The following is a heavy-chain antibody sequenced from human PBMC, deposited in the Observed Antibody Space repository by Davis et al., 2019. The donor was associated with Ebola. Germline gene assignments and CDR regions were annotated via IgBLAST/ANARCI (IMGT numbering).Heavy chain of an antibody. CDR1: GYNFANYW. J-gene: IGHJ5*02. CDR3: ARQSHHFLSGPRTWFDP. Sequence: GESLKISCKGSGYNFANYWIGWVRQMPGKGLEWMGIIYPGDSDTRYSPSFQGQVTISADKSISTAYLQWNSLKASDTAMYYCARQSHHFLSGPRTWFDPWGQGTLVTVSS. D-gene: IGHD3-3*02. CDR2: IYPGDSDT. V-gene: IGHV5-51*01.